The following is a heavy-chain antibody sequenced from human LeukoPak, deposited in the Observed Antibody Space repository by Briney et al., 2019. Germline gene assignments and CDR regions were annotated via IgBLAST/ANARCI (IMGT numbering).Heavy chain of an antibody. Sequence: ASVKVSCKASGYTFTGYYMHWVRQAPGQGLEWMGWINPNSGGTNYAQKFQGRVTTTRDTSISTAYMELSRLRSDDTAVYYCARGITMIVVTYFDYWGQGTLVTVSS. CDR3: ARGITMIVVTYFDY. J-gene: IGHJ4*02. CDR1: GYTFTGYY. D-gene: IGHD3-22*01. CDR2: INPNSGGT. V-gene: IGHV1-2*02.